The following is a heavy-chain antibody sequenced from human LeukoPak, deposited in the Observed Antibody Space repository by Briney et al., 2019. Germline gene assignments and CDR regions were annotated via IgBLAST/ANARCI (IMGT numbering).Heavy chain of an antibody. J-gene: IGHJ4*02. CDR3: ARAPKDGYIYFDY. CDR2: INPNSGGT. V-gene: IGHV1-2*06. Sequence: ASVKVSCKASGYTFTGYYMHWVRQAPGQGLEWMGRINPNSGGTNYAQKFQGRVTTTRDTSISTAYMELSRLRSDDTAVYYCARAPKDGYIYFDYWGQGTLVTVSS. CDR1: GYTFTGYY. D-gene: IGHD5-24*01.